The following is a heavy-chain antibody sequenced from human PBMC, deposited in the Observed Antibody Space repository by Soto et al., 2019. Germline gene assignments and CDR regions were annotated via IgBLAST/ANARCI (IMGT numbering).Heavy chain of an antibody. D-gene: IGHD3-22*01. J-gene: IGHJ4*02. CDR1: GTSVFGANW. CDR2: IHSSGNT. V-gene: IGHV4-4*02. Sequence: QVHLQESGPGLVNPLETLSLTCTVSGTSVFGANWWGWVRQPPGKGLEWIGEIHSSGNTDYNPSRKSRVTISVDISKNEFSLKLTSVTAADTAVYYCARTGPYSSGNNWGQGTLVAVSS. CDR3: ARTGPYSSGNN.